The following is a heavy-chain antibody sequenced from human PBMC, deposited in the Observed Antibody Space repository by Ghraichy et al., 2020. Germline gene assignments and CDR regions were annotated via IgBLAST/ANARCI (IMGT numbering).Heavy chain of an antibody. D-gene: IGHD1-26*01. V-gene: IGHV3-30*02. Sequence: GGSLRLSCAASGFIFSSYGIHWVRQAPGKGLEWVAFIRYDGSNKYHLDSVEGRFTISRDNSENTLFLQMNGLRDEDTAMYYCAKDGSSYGSLYYFDYWGQGTRVTVSS. CDR1: GFIFSSYG. J-gene: IGHJ4*02. CDR3: AKDGSSYGSLYYFDY. CDR2: IRYDGSNK.